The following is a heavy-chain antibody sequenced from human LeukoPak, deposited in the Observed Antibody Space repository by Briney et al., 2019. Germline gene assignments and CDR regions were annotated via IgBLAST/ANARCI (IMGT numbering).Heavy chain of an antibody. V-gene: IGHV1-8*03. Sequence: ASVKVSCKASGYTFISYNINWLRQATGQGLEWMGWVNPRSGDAGYLQKFQGRLTITRDSSIDTAYMDLSGLSSEDTAVYARGVPLGYCTYGVCYPPYYFDYWGQGTLVTASS. CDR3: GVPLGYCTYGVCYPPYYFDY. CDR1: GYTFISYN. D-gene: IGHD2-8*01. J-gene: IGHJ4*02. CDR2: VNPRSGDA.